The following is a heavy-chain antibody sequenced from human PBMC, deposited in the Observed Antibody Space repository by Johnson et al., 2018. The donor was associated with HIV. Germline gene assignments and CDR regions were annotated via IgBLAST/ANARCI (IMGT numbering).Heavy chain of an antibody. CDR3: ARASLARGGKIRAFDI. D-gene: IGHD4-23*01. J-gene: IGHJ3*02. Sequence: QVQLVESGGGLVQPGRSLRLSCAASGFTFSSYGMHWVRQAPGKGLEWVAVISYDGSNKYYADSVKGRFTISRDNSKNTLYLQMNSLRAEDTAVFYCARASLARGGKIRAFDIWGQGTMVTVSS. CDR1: GFTFSSYG. V-gene: IGHV3-30*03. CDR2: ISYDGSNK.